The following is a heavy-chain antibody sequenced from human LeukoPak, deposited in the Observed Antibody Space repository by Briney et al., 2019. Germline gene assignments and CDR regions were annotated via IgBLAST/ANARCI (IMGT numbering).Heavy chain of an antibody. CDR2: IIQDGSAQ. J-gene: IGHJ4*02. Sequence: PGGSLRLSCAASGFTCSSSWMSWVRQAPGKGLEWVANIIQDGSAQYYVDSVKGRFTISRDNADNSLYLQMNSLRAEDTAVYYCAIDLFSCSSTSCYVYWGRGTLVTVSS. D-gene: IGHD2-2*01. CDR3: AIDLFSCSSTSCYVY. V-gene: IGHV3-7*01. CDR1: GFTCSSSW.